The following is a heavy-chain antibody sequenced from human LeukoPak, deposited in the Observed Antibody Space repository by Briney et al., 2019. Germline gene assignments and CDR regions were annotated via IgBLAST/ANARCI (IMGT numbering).Heavy chain of an antibody. CDR2: INPSGGST. D-gene: IGHD3-10*01. CDR1: GYTFTSYY. V-gene: IGHV1-46*01. Sequence: ASVKVSCKASGYTFTSYYMHWVRQAPGQGLEWMGIINPSGGSTSYAQKFQGRVTMTRDTSISTAYMELSRLRSDDTAVYYCARDRAAYGSGSPRYYFDYWGQGTLVTVSS. J-gene: IGHJ4*02. CDR3: ARDRAAYGSGSPRYYFDY.